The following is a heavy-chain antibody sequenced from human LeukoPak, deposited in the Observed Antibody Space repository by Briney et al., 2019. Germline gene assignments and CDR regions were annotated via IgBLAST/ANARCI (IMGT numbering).Heavy chain of an antibody. V-gene: IGHV4-38-2*01. CDR2: IYHSGST. Sequence: SETLSLTCAVSGYSISSGYYWGWIRPPPGKGLEWIGSIYHSGSTYYNPSLKSRVTISGDTSKNQFSLKLSSVTAADTAVYYCARLRSTIAARPFDYWGQGTLVTVSS. J-gene: IGHJ4*02. D-gene: IGHD6-6*01. CDR1: GYSISSGYY. CDR3: ARLRSTIAARPFDY.